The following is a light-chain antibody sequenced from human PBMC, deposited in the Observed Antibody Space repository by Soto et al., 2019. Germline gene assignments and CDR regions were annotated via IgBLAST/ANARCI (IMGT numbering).Light chain of an antibody. CDR1: NSDVGTYDL. V-gene: IGLV2-23*02. CDR2: EVN. J-gene: IGLJ3*02. Sequence: QSALTQPASVSGSPGQSITISCTGTNSDVGTYDLVSWYQQHPGKAPKLMIFEVNKPPSGVSDRFSGSKSGNTASLTISGLQAEDESDYYCSSYAGGTTYVLFGGGTKLTVL. CDR3: SSYAGGTTYVL.